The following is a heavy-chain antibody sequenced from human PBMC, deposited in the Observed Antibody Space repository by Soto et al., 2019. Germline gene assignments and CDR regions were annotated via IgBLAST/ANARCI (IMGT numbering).Heavy chain of an antibody. J-gene: IGHJ4*02. CDR3: AREAGSSSFPFDY. Sequence: SETLSLTCTVSGGSISSSSYYWGWIRQPPGKGLERIGSIYYSGSTYYNPSLKSRVTISVDTSKNQFSLKLSFVTAADMAVYYCAREAGSSSFPFDYWGQGTLVTVSS. D-gene: IGHD6-6*01. CDR1: GGSISSSSYY. V-gene: IGHV4-39*02. CDR2: IYYSGST.